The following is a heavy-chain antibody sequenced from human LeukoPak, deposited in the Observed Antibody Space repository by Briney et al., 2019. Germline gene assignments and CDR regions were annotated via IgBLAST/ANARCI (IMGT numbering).Heavy chain of an antibody. D-gene: IGHD4-17*01. CDR2: ISSSSSTI. CDR1: GFTFSSYS. J-gene: IGHJ3*02. Sequence: PGGSLRLSCAASGFTFSSYSMNWVRQAPGKGLEWVSYISSSSSTIYYADSVKGRFTISRDNAKNSLYLQMNSLRAEDTAVYYCARVNYGDEGGAFDIWGQGTMVTVSS. V-gene: IGHV3-48*04. CDR3: ARVNYGDEGGAFDI.